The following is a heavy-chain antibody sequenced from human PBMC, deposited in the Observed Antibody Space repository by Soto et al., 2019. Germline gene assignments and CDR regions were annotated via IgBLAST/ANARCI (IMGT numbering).Heavy chain of an antibody. V-gene: IGHV3-23*01. CDR1: GFTFRNFV. CDR3: AQDRGWGVVSPSHDY. D-gene: IGHD2-21*01. CDR2: IRGTGGET. J-gene: IGHJ4*02. Sequence: EVELLESGGGIVQPGGSLRVSCVASGFTFRNFVMSWVRQAPGKGLEWVSAIRGTGGETFYADSVKGRFTISRDNSKNTLYLQMNSLRDEDTALYFCAQDRGWGVVSPSHDYWAREPWSPSPQ.